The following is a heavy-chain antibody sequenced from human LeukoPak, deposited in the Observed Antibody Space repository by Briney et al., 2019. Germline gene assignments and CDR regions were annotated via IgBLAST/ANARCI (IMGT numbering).Heavy chain of an antibody. CDR3: ARDPGYCSGGSCFDAFDI. V-gene: IGHV4-39*07. D-gene: IGHD2-15*01. J-gene: IGHJ3*02. CDR2: IYYSGST. CDR1: GGSISSSSYY. Sequence: SETLSLTCTVSGGSISSSSYYWGWIRQPPGKGLEWIGSIYYSGSTYYTPSLKSRVTISVDTSKNQFSLKLSSVTAADTAAYYCARDPGYCSGGSCFDAFDIWGQGTMVTVSS.